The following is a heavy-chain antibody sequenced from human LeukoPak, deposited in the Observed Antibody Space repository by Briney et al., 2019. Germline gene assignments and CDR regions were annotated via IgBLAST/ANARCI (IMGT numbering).Heavy chain of an antibody. V-gene: IGHV4-4*09. CDR2: IYTSGST. CDR1: GGSISSYY. Sequence: PSETLSLTCTVSGGSISSYYWSWIRQPPGKGLEWIGYIYTSGSTNYNPSLKSRVTISVDTSKNQFSLKLSSVTAADTAVYYCARSLAHEVTEAPRYYYMDVWGKGTTVTVSS. J-gene: IGHJ6*03. CDR3: ARSLAHEVTEAPRYYYMDV.